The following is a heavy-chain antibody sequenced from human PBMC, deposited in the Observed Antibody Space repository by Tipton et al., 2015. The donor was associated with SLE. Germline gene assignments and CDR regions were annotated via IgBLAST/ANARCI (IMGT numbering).Heavy chain of an antibody. D-gene: IGHD5-12*01. Sequence: SLRLSCAASGFTFSSYEMNWVRQAPGKGLEWVSYISSSGSTIYYADSVKGRFTISRDNAKNSLYLQMNSLRAEDTAVYYCARTGRGYSGYDLDDAFDIWGQGTMVTVSS. CDR2: ISSSGSTI. J-gene: IGHJ3*02. CDR1: GFTFSSYE. CDR3: ARTGRGYSGYDLDDAFDI. V-gene: IGHV3-48*03.